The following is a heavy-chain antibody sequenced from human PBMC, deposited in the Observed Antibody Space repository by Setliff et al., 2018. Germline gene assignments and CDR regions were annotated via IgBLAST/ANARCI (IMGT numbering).Heavy chain of an antibody. V-gene: IGHV4-61*09. CDR2: IYSKGSM. Sequence: PSETLSLTCTVTGGSINSGPYYWTWIRQSAGKGLEWLGQIYSKGSMNYNPSLKSRVTISADSSKSQFFLRLTSVTAAATAIYYCARGDSSGNNYPVLDYWGQGTLVTVSS. CDR3: ARGDSSGNNYPVLDY. D-gene: IGHD5-18*01. J-gene: IGHJ4*01. CDR1: GGSINSGPYY.